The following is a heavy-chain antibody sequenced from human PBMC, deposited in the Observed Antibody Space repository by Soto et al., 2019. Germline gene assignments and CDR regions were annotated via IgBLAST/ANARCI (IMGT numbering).Heavy chain of an antibody. CDR2: IWYDGSNK. CDR3: AREGGHDFWSGRGMDV. D-gene: IGHD3-3*01. V-gene: IGHV3-33*01. Sequence: GGSLRLSCPASGFTFSSYGMHWARQAPGKGLEWVAVIWYDGSNKYYADSVKGRFTISRDNSKNTLYLQMNSLRAEDTAVYYCAREGGHDFWSGRGMDVWGQGTTVTVSS. J-gene: IGHJ6*02. CDR1: GFTFSSYG.